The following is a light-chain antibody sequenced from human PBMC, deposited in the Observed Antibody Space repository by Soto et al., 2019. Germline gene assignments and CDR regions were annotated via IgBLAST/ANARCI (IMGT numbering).Light chain of an antibody. CDR2: VGSDGSH. CDR3: QTWGTGIRV. Sequence: QPVLTQSPSASASLGASVKLTCSLSSGHSNYAIAWHQQQPEKGPRFLMKVGSDGSHIKGDGIPDRFSGSSSGAERHLTISSLQSDDEADYYCQTWGTGIRVFGGGTKLTVL. V-gene: IGLV4-69*01. J-gene: IGLJ3*02. CDR1: SGHSNYA.